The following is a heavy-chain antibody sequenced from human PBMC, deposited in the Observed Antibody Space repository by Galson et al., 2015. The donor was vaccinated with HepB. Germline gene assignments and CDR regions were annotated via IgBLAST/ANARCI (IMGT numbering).Heavy chain of an antibody. Sequence: SLRLSCAASGFTFSSYAMHWVRQAPGKGLEWVAVISYDGSNKYYADSVKGRFTIPRDNSKNTLYLQMNSLRAEDTAVYYCAREVMGYFDYWGQGTLVTVSS. J-gene: IGHJ4*02. CDR3: AREVMGYFDY. V-gene: IGHV3-30-3*01. CDR2: ISYDGSNK. CDR1: GFTFSSYA. D-gene: IGHD2-21*01.